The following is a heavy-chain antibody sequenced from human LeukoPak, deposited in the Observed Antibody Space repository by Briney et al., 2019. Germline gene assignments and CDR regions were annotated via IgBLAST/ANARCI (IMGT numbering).Heavy chain of an antibody. J-gene: IGHJ4*02. CDR2: IDYEGGTT. CDR1: GFTFSSHW. V-gene: IGHV3-74*01. D-gene: IGHD3-16*02. CDR3: ARGGIMITFGGVIATASGDYFDY. Sequence: GGSLRLSCVASGFTFSSHWMHWVRQVPGKGLVWVSRIDYEGGTTDYADSVEGRFTISRDNAKNSLYLQMNSLRAEDTAVYYCARGGIMITFGGVIATASGDYFDYWGQGTLVTVSS.